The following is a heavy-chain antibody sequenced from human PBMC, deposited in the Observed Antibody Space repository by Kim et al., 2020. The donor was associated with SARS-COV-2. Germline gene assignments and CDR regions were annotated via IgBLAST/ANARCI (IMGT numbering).Heavy chain of an antibody. CDR2: IFGSGSGT. Sequence: GGSLRLSCAATPSNAAMSWVRQAPGKGLEWVSGIFGSGSGTYYADSVKGRFTISRDNSKNMVYLQMNNLRVEDTAVYYCAKHLHVSSVTFYWYFDLGGRGTLVTVSS. CDR1: PSNAA. J-gene: IGHJ2*01. V-gene: IGHV3-23*01. D-gene: IGHD6-13*01. CDR3: AKHLHVSSVTFYWYFDL.